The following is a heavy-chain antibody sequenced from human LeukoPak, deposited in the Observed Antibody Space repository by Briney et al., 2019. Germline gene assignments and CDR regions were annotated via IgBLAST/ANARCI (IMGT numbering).Heavy chain of an antibody. CDR1: GYTFTSYG. J-gene: IGHJ4*02. Sequence: ASVKVSCKASGYTFTSYGISWVRQAPGHGLEWMGWISAYNGNTNYAQKLQGRVTMTTDTSTSTAYMELRSLRSDDTAVFYCAREVPYDSSRYYQPFDYWGQGTLVTVSS. D-gene: IGHD3-22*01. CDR3: AREVPYDSSRYYQPFDY. CDR2: ISAYNGNT. V-gene: IGHV1-18*01.